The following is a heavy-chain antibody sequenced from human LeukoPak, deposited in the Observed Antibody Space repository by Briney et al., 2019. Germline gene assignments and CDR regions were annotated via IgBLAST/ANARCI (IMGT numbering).Heavy chain of an antibody. CDR3: VRDLYGDYPWDY. D-gene: IGHD4-17*01. CDR2: ISSSSSYI. Sequence: GGSLRLSCAASGFTFSSYSTNWVRQAPGKGLEWVSSISSSSSYIYYADSVKGRFTISRDNAKNSLYLQMNGLRAEDTAVYYCVRDLYGDYPWDYWGQGTLVTVSS. V-gene: IGHV3-21*01. J-gene: IGHJ4*02. CDR1: GFTFSSYS.